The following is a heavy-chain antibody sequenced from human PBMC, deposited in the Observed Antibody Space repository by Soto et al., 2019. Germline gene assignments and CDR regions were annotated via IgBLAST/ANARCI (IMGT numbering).Heavy chain of an antibody. CDR2: IKQDGSEK. CDR1: GFSFSIYW. CDR3: ARLNSGTFSLDY. J-gene: IGHJ4*02. Sequence: LRLSCAASGFSFSIYWMSWVRQAPGKGLEWVSNIKQDGSEKYYVDSVKGRFTISRDNAKNSLYLQMNSLSAEDTAMFYCARLNSGTFSLDYWGQGIPVTVSS. D-gene: IGHD1-26*01. V-gene: IGHV3-7*03.